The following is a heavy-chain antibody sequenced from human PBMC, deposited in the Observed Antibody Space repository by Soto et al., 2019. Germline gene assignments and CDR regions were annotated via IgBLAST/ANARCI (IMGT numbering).Heavy chain of an antibody. CDR1: GFTFSSYG. CDR3: ARGHDRSSINDAFDI. V-gene: IGHV3-33*01. CDR2: IWYDGSNK. Sequence: AGGSLRLSCAASGFTFSSYGMHCVRQAPGKGLEWVAVIWYDGSNKYYADSVKGRFTISRDNSKNTLYMQMNSLRAEDTAVYYCARGHDRSSINDAFDIWGQGTMVTVSS. D-gene: IGHD6-6*01. J-gene: IGHJ3*02.